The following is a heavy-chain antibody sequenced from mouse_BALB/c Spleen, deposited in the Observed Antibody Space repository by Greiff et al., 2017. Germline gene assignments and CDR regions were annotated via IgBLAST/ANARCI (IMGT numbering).Heavy chain of an antibody. D-gene: IGHD2-14*01. CDR1: GFTFSSYA. V-gene: IGHV5-6-5*01. CDR3: ARVWYDRGFDY. CDR2: ISSGGST. J-gene: IGHJ2*01. Sequence: DVMLVESGGGLVKPGGSLKLSCAASGFTFSSYAMSWVRQTPEKRLEWVASISSGGSTYYPDSVKGRFTISRDNARNILYLQMSSLRSEDTAMYYCARVWYDRGFDYWGQGTTLTVSS.